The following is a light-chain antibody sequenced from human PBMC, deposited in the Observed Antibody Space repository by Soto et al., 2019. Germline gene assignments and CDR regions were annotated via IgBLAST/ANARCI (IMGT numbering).Light chain of an antibody. CDR1: QRVSSGY. V-gene: IGKV3-20*01. Sequence: EFVLTQSPGPLSLSPGERATLSCSASQRVSSGYLAWYQQKPAQAPRLLIYAASRRAPGIPERFSGSGSGTDFTLTISRLEPEDFAVYYCQQYLISPKTFGQGGIVDIK. CDR2: AAS. CDR3: QQYLISPKT. J-gene: IGKJ1*01.